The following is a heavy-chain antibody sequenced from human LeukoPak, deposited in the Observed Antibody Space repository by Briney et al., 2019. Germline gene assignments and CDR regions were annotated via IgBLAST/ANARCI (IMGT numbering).Heavy chain of an antibody. CDR3: AKHSGFWSGYYRLYY. V-gene: IGHV3-23*01. CDR1: GFTLSSYA. Sequence: GGSLRLSCAASGFTLSSYAMSWVRQAPGKGLEWVSGISGSGGSTYYADSVKRRFTISRYTSKNMLYLQIISLSAEDTAVNYCAKHSGFWSGYYRLYYWGQGTLVTVSS. J-gene: IGHJ4*02. CDR2: ISGSGGST. D-gene: IGHD3-3*01.